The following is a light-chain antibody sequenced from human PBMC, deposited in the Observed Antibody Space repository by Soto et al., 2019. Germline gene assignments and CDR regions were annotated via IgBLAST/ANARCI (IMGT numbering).Light chain of an antibody. J-gene: IGKJ2*01. CDR2: GAS. V-gene: IGKV3-15*01. Sequence: EIVMTQSPATLSVSPGERATLSCRASQSVSNNLAWYQQKPGQTPRLLIYGASTRATGIPVRFSGSGSGTAFTLTISSLQSEDFAVYYCQQDNNWPPVTFGQGTKLEIK. CDR3: QQDNNWPPVT. CDR1: QSVSNN.